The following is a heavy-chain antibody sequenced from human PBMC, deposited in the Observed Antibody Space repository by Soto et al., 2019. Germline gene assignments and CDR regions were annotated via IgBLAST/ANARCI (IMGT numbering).Heavy chain of an antibody. CDR3: AKVDAYSYRTDH. V-gene: IGHV3-23*01. D-gene: IGHD3-16*02. CDR1: GFTFSNSA. Sequence: QTGGSLRLSCAASGFTFSNSAMTWVRQALGKGPEWVSSIGRTNNTHYADSVKGRFAISRDNSQNTLYLQMNSPTAEDTAVYFCAKVDAYSYRTDHWGQGTLVTVSS. CDR2: IGRTNNT. J-gene: IGHJ4*02.